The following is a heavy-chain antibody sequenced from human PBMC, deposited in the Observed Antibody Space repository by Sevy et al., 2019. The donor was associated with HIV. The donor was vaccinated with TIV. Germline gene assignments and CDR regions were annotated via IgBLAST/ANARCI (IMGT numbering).Heavy chain of an antibody. CDR1: GGSISSYF. CDR2: IYFTGNT. V-gene: IGHV4-59*01. CDR3: ARDSTTRPRVLDY. J-gene: IGHJ4*02. Sequence: SVTLSLTCSVSGGSISSYFWTWVRQSPGKGLEWIGNIYFTGNTDYSPSLKSRVTLSLDTSKSQFSLTLKSVTAADTAIYFCARDSTTRPRVLDYWGQGTLVTVSS. D-gene: IGHD1-1*01.